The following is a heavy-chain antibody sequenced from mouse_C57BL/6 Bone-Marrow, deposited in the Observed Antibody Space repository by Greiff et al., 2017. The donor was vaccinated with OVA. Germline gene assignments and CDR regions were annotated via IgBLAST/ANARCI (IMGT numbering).Heavy chain of an antibody. CDR1: GYTFTSYW. J-gene: IGHJ3*01. Sequence: QVQLQQPGAELVKPGASVKLSCKASGYTFTSYWMHWVKRRPGRGLEWIGRIDPNSGGTKYNEKFKSKATLTVDKPSSTASMQLSSLTSEDSAVYYCARYGNYVEFAYWGQGTLVTVSA. CDR3: ARYGNYVEFAY. D-gene: IGHD2-1*01. CDR2: IDPNSGGT. V-gene: IGHV1-72*01.